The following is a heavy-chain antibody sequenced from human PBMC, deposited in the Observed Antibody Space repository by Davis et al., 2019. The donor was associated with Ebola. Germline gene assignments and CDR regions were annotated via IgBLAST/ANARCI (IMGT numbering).Heavy chain of an antibody. CDR1: GGSISSYY. J-gene: IGHJ4*02. Sequence: PSETLSLTCTVSGGSISSYYWSWIRQPPGKGLEWIGYIYYSGSTNYNPSLKSRVTISVDTSKNQFSLKLSSVTAADTAVYYCARGLDDSSGYHFDYWGQGTLVTVSS. V-gene: IGHV4-59*01. D-gene: IGHD3-22*01. CDR2: IYYSGST. CDR3: ARGLDDSSGYHFDY.